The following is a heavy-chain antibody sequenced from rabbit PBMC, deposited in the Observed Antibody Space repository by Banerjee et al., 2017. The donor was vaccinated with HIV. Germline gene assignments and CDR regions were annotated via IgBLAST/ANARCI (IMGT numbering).Heavy chain of an antibody. CDR1: GFSFSSSYW. Sequence: QEQLVESGGGLVQPEGSLTLTCTASGFSFSSSYWVCWVRQAPGKGLELIACIYNGDGSTYYASWAKGRFTISKTSSTTVTLQMTSLTAADTATYFCAREHTYADYGDFNLWGQGTLVTVS. J-gene: IGHJ4*01. CDR2: IYNGDGST. CDR3: AREHTYADYGDFNL. V-gene: IGHV1S45*01. D-gene: IGHD2-1*01.